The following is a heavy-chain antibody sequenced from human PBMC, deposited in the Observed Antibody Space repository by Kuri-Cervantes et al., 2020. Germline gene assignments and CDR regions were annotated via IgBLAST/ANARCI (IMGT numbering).Heavy chain of an antibody. CDR1: GFTFSTYS. D-gene: IGHD6-19*01. CDR3: AKGLTGYSSGWYIFDY. V-gene: IGHV3-48*04. J-gene: IGHJ4*02. Sequence: GESLKISCAASGFTFSTYSMNWVRQAPGKGLEWVSYISSSSSTIYYADSVKGRFTISRDNAKNSLYLQMNSLRAEDTALYYCAKGLTGYSSGWYIFDYWGQGTLVTVSS. CDR2: ISSSSSTI.